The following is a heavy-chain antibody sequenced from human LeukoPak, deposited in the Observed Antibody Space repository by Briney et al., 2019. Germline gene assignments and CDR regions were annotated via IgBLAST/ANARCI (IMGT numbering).Heavy chain of an antibody. Sequence: ASVKVSCKASGYTFTGYYMHWVRQAPGQGLEWMGWINPNSGGTNYAQKFQGRVTMTRDTSISTAYMELSRPRSDDTAVYYCARRGSSVGGSYYSFDYWGQGTLVTVSS. D-gene: IGHD1-26*01. CDR3: ARRGSSVGGSYYSFDY. CDR1: GYTFTGYY. CDR2: INPNSGGT. J-gene: IGHJ4*02. V-gene: IGHV1-2*02.